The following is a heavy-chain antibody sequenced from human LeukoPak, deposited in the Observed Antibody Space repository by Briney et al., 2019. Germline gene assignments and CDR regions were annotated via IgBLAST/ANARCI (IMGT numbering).Heavy chain of an antibody. J-gene: IGHJ4*02. CDR3: ARVGAYYYGSGSSVDY. CDR2: VFYSGST. V-gene: IGHV4-39*01. Sequence: PSETLSLTCSVSGGSITSISYHWAWIRQPPGKGLEWIGSVFYSGSTSYNPSLKSRVTISVDTSKNQFSLKLSSVTAADTAVYYCARVGAYYYGSGSSVDYWGQGTLVTVSS. CDR1: GGSITSISYH. D-gene: IGHD3-10*01.